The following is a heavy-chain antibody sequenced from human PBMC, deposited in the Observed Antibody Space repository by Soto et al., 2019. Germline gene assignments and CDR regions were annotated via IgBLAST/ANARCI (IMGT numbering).Heavy chain of an antibody. CDR2: MNPNSGNT. J-gene: IGHJ3*02. V-gene: IGHV1-8*01. CDR3: ARWGGDYGDYAIKAFDI. CDR1: GYTFTSYD. Sequence: ASVKVSCKASGYTFTSYDINWVRQATGQGLEWMGWMNPNSGNTGYAQKYKGRVTMTRNTSISTAYMELSSLRSEDTAVYYCARWGGDYGDYAIKAFDIWGQGTMVTVSS. D-gene: IGHD4-17*01.